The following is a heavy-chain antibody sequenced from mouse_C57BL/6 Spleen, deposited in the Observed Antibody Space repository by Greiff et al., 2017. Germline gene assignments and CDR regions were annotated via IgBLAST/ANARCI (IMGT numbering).Heavy chain of an antibody. CDR1: GFSLTSYG. CDR2: IWSDGST. J-gene: IGHJ1*03. V-gene: IGHV2-6-1*01. Sequence: VKLVESGPGLVAPSQSLSITCTVSGFSLTSYGVHWVRQPPGKGLEWLVVIWSDGSTTYNSALKSRLSISKDNSKSQVFLKMNSLQTDDTARYYCARHPYDYDGGNWYFDVWGTGTTVTVSS. D-gene: IGHD2-4*01. CDR3: ARHPYDYDGGNWYFDV.